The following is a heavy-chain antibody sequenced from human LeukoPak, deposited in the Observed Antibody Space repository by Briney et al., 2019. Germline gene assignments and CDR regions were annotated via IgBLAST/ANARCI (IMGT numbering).Heavy chain of an antibody. Sequence: GGSLRLSCAASGFTFSSYAMSWVRQAPGKGLERVSSIGSSGANIYYADSVKGRFTISRDNSKNSLYLQMSNLRAEDTAVYFCARGGGLDVWGQGATVTVSS. D-gene: IGHD3-16*01. V-gene: IGHV3-23*01. CDR3: ARGGGLDV. CDR1: GFTFSSYA. CDR2: IGSSGANI. J-gene: IGHJ6*02.